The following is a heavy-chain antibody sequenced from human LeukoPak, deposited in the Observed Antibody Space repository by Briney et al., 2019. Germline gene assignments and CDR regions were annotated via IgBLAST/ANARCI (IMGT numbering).Heavy chain of an antibody. CDR1: GESISNYY. D-gene: IGHD1-1*01. V-gene: IGHV4-59*01. Sequence: PSETLSLTCTVSGESISNYYWSWIRQPPGKGLEWMGYIYHSGSTNYTPSLKSRVTIPVDTSKNQFSLKLTSVPASDTAVYYCVRSGGGVWGPGTLVPVSS. CDR3: VRSGGGV. J-gene: IGHJ4*02. CDR2: IYHSGST.